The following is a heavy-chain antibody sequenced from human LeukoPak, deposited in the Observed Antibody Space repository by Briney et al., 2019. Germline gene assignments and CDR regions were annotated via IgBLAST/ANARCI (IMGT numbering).Heavy chain of an antibody. CDR2: VYHSGTT. CDR1: NYSISRTYH. J-gene: IGHJ4*02. Sequence: LETLSLTCTVSNYSISRTYHWGWIRQPPGKGLEWIGTVYHSGTTYYSPSLKSRVTISIHPSKNQFSLRLSSVTAADTAVYYCATMMYGSGNYYNSDYWGQGTLVTVSS. V-gene: IGHV4-38-2*02. CDR3: ATMMYGSGNYYNSDY. D-gene: IGHD3-10*01.